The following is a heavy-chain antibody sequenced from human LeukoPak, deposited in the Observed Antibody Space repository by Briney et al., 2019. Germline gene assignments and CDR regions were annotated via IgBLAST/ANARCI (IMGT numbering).Heavy chain of an antibody. V-gene: IGHV4-59*01. CDR2: IYYSGST. Sequence: SETLSLTCTVSGGSISSYYWSWIRQPPGKGLEWIGYIYYSGSTNYNPSLKSRVTISVDTSKNQFSLKLSSVTAADTAVYYCARVPTRIAAAGLPWGQGTLVTVSS. D-gene: IGHD6-13*01. CDR1: GGSISSYY. J-gene: IGHJ5*02. CDR3: ARVPTRIAAAGLP.